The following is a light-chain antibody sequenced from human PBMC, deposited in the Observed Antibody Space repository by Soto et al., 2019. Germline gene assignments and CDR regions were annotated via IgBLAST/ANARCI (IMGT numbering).Light chain of an antibody. CDR3: QQYNNWPPWT. CDR2: GAS. Sequence: EIVVTQSPATLSLSPGERATLSCRASQSISSYLAWYQQKPGQAPRLLIYGASTRATGIPARFSGSGSGTEFTLTISSLQSEDFAVYYCQQYNNWPPWTFGQGTKVEIK. V-gene: IGKV3-15*01. J-gene: IGKJ1*01. CDR1: QSISSY.